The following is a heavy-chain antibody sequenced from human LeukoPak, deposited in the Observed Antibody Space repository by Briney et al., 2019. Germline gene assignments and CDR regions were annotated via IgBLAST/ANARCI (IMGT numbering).Heavy chain of an antibody. CDR3: ARYSVDTAMAD. CDR1: GYSISSGYY. Sequence: SETLSLTCAVSGYSISSGYYWGWIRQPPGQGLEWIGSIYHSGSTYYNPSLKSRVTISVDTSKNQFSLKLSSVTAADTAVYYSARYSVDTAMADWGPGTLVTVSS. D-gene: IGHD5-18*01. V-gene: IGHV4-38-2*01. CDR2: IYHSGST. J-gene: IGHJ4*02.